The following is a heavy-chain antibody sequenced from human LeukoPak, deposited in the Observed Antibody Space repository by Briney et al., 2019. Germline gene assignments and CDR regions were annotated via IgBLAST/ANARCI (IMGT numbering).Heavy chain of an antibody. V-gene: IGHV3-49*03. Sequence: GGSLRLSCTASGFTFGDYAMSWFRQAPGKGLEWVGFIRSKAYGGTTEYAASVKGRFTISRDNAKNSVYLEMNSLRADDTAVYYCARVGRAITAAGFGAFDVWGQGTMATVSS. CDR2: IRSKAYGGTT. CDR3: ARVGRAITAAGFGAFDV. D-gene: IGHD6-13*01. J-gene: IGHJ3*01. CDR1: GFTFGDYA.